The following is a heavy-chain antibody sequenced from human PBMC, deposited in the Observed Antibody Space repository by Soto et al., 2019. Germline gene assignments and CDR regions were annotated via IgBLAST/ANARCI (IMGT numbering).Heavy chain of an antibody. CDR3: AKGAGGVVTASAVLAYFDY. V-gene: IGHV3-23*01. J-gene: IGHJ4*02. CDR1: GFTFSTYA. CDR2: VSASGLNT. Sequence: GGSLRLSCAASGFTFSTYAMAWVRQAPGKGLEWVSGVSASGLNTDYADPVKGRFYISRDNSKNTVSLQMNSLRAEDTAVYYCAKGAGGVVTASAVLAYFDYWGQGTLVPVAS. D-gene: IGHD2-21*02.